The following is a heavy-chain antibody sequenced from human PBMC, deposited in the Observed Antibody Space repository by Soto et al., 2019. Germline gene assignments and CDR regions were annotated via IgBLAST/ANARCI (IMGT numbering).Heavy chain of an antibody. J-gene: IGHJ4*02. Sequence: QVQLQESGPGLVRPSWTVSLTCAVSGLSISSDNWSRWVRQPPGKGLEWIGEIPHSGSTNYNPSLKSRVTMSVVPSKDLFSLTLDAVTAADTVFYYRARDQGSHPGDWGQGTLVSVSS. D-gene: IGHD6-13*01. V-gene: IGHV4-4*02. CDR1: GLSISSDNW. CDR2: IPHSGST. CDR3: ARDQGSHPGD.